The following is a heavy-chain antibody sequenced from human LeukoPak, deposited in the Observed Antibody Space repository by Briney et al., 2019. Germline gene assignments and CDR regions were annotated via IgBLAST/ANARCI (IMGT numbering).Heavy chain of an antibody. V-gene: IGHV4-39*01. CDR3: ARHTIAAAGTGGWFDP. D-gene: IGHD6-13*01. J-gene: IGHJ5*02. CDR2: IYYKGTT. CDR1: GGSITSSHYY. Sequence: PSETLSLTCTVSGGSITSSHYYWGWIRQPPGKGLEWIGTIYYKGTTYYNPSLKRRVTISIDTSKNQFSLKLRSVTAADTAVYYCARHTIAAAGTGGWFDPWGQGALVTVST.